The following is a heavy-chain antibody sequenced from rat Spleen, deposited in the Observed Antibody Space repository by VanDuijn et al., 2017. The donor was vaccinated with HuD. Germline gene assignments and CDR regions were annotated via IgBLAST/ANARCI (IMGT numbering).Heavy chain of an antibody. Sequence: EVQLVESGGGLVQPGRSLKLSCAASGFTFSDYYMAWVRQAPKKGLEWVTDIIYDGTNTYYRDSVKGRFTISRDNAKNTLYLQMDSLRSEDTATYYCARYGSYDNWFAYWGQGTLVTVSS. V-gene: IGHV5S10*01. CDR2: IIYDGTNT. CDR1: GFTFSDYY. CDR3: ARYGSYDNWFAY. D-gene: IGHD1-12*02. J-gene: IGHJ3*01.